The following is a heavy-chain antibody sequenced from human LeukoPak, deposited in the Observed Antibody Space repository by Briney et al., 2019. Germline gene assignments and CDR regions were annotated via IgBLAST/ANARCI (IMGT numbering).Heavy chain of an antibody. V-gene: IGHV4-4*02. CDR3: AREGGFYRPLDF. J-gene: IGHJ4*02. Sequence: SETLSLTCGVSGGSVINTNWWTWVRQPPGKGLEWIGEVHLDGRTNYNPSLESRLTMSVDVSENQVSLKLTSVTAADTAVYYCAREGGFYRPLDFSGQGTLVTVSS. CDR1: GGSVINTNW. CDR2: VHLDGRT. D-gene: IGHD3-3*01.